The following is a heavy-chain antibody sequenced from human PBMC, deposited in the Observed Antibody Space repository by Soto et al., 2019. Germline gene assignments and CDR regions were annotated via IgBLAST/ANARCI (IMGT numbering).Heavy chain of an antibody. V-gene: IGHV1-69*02. D-gene: IGHD2-2*01. CDR2: IIPILGIA. Sequence: GSSVKVSCKASGGTFSSYTISWVRQAPGQGLEWMGRIIPILGIANYAQKFQGRVTITADKSTSTAYMELSSLRSEDTAVYYFAILSYCSSTSCYFVDYWGQGTLVTVSS. J-gene: IGHJ4*02. CDR1: GGTFSSYT. CDR3: AILSYCSSTSCYFVDY.